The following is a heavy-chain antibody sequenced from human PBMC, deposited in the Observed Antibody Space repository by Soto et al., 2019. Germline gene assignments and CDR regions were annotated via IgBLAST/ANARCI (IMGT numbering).Heavy chain of an antibody. CDR3: AKDRNYPRDQFHY. D-gene: IGHD1-7*01. Sequence: AGGALRRPCAASAFTFSAYAPSWVRQPPGKGRAWVAPTNANGQGIYYADSVRRRFTISRDNSKNTIFPHMDSLRAEATAVYYCAKDRNYPRDQFHYWGQGTLVTVSS. CDR1: AFTFSAYA. J-gene: IGHJ4*02. CDR2: TNANGQGI. V-gene: IGHV3-23*01.